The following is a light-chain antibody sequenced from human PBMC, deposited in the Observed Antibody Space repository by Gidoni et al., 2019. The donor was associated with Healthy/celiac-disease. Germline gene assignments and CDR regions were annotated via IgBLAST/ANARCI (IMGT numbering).Light chain of an antibody. CDR2: AAS. Sequence: DSQMTQSPSSLSASVGDRVTITCRASQSISSYLNWYQQKPGKAPKLLIYAASSLQSGVPSRFSGSVSGTDFTLTISSLQPEDFATYYGQQSYSTPGSFGQGTKLEIK. J-gene: IGKJ2*03. CDR1: QSISSY. V-gene: IGKV1-39*01. CDR3: QQSYSTPGS.